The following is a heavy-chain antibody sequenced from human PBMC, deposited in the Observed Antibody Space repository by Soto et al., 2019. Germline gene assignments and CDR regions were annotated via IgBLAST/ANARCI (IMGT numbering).Heavy chain of an antibody. CDR3: ARDGFGRYDGSGSEAFDI. V-gene: IGHV3-53*01. Sequence: GGSLRLSCAASGFAVGDKYMNWVRQAPGKGLEWVSVIYTSGTTYYAGSAKGRFTISRDNFKNTLYLQMNSLRAEDTAMYYCARDGFGRYDGSGSEAFDIWGQGTMVTVS. CDR1: GFAVGDKY. J-gene: IGHJ3*02. CDR2: IYTSGTT. D-gene: IGHD3-10*01.